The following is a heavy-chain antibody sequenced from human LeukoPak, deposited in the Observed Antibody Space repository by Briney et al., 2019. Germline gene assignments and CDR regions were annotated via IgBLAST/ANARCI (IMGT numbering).Heavy chain of an antibody. CDR2: IIPIFGTA. V-gene: IGHV1-69*05. J-gene: IGHJ4*02. D-gene: IGHD2-15*01. Sequence: GASVKVSCKASGGTFSSYAISWVRQAPGQGLEWMGGIIPIFGTANYAQKFQGRVTITTDESTSTAYMELSSLRPEDTAVYYCARDRSSGIGHGYFDYWGQGTLVTVSS. CDR3: ARDRSSGIGHGYFDY. CDR1: GGTFSSYA.